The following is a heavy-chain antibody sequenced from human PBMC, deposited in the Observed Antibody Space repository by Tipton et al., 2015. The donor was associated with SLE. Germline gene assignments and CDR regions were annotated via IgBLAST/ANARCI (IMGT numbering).Heavy chain of an antibody. CDR3: ARHDHYDFWSGYPPFDP. J-gene: IGHJ5*02. CDR2: INHSGST. D-gene: IGHD3-3*01. Sequence: TLSLTCAVYGGSFSGYYWSWIRQPPGKGLEWIGEINHSGSTYYNPSLKSRVTISVDTSKNQFSLKLSSVTAADTAVYYCARHDHYDFWSGYPPFDPWGQGTLVTVSS. V-gene: IGHV4-34*01. CDR1: GGSFSGYY.